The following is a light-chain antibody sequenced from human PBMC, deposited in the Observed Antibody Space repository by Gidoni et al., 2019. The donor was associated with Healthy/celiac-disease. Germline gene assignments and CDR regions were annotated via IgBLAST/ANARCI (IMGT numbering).Light chain of an antibody. CDR3: QQSYSTPFT. CDR1: QSISSY. V-gene: IGKV1-39*01. CDR2: AAS. Sequence: GDRVTITCRASQSISSYLNWYQQKPGKAPKLLIYAASSLQSGVPSRFSGSGSGTDFTLTISSLQPEDFATYYCQQSYSTPFTFGPGTKVDIK. J-gene: IGKJ3*01.